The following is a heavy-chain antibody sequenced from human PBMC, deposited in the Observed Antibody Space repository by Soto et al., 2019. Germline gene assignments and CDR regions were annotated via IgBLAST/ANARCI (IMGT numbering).Heavy chain of an antibody. J-gene: IGHJ4*02. V-gene: IGHV3-30*18. Sequence: SLRLSCAASGFTFSSYGMHWVRQAPGKGLEWVAVISYDGSNKYYADSVKGRFTISRDNSKNTLYLQMNSLRAEDTAVYYCAKDLGDTVAGFDYWGQGTLVTVSS. CDR3: AKDLGDTVAGFDY. CDR2: ISYDGSNK. D-gene: IGHD6-19*01. CDR1: GFTFSSYG.